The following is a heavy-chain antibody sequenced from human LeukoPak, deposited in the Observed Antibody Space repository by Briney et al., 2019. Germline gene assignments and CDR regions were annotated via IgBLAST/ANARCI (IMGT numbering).Heavy chain of an antibody. CDR2: LSGSGGSP. D-gene: IGHD6-13*01. CDR1: GFTFSSYA. J-gene: IGHJ4*02. CDR3: ANALGGGNTWYYFDC. Sequence: GGSLRLSCAASGFTFSSYAMSWVRQAPGEGLEWVSSLSGSGGSPNYANSVKGRFTISRDNSKNTLYLQMNSLRAEDTAVYYCANALGGGNTWYYFDCWGQGTLVTVSS. V-gene: IGHV3-23*01.